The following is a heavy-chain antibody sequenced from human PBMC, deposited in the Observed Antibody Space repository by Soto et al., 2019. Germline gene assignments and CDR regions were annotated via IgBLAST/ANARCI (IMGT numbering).Heavy chain of an antibody. J-gene: IGHJ6*02. Sequence: PSETLSLTCAVSGGSISTPHWWRWVRQPPGNGLEWIGEIYHSGSTKYNPSLKSRVTISVDNSKNHFSLNLSSVTAADTAVYYCARTGYCSSTTCYAFYSYAMHVWGQVTAVT. CDR2: IYHSGST. V-gene: IGHV4-4*02. D-gene: IGHD2-2*03. CDR1: GGSISTPHW. CDR3: ARTGYCSSTTCYAFYSYAMHV.